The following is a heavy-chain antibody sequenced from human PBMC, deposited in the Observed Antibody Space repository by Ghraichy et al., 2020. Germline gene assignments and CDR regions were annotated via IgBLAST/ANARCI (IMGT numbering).Heavy chain of an antibody. V-gene: IGHV3-7*04. CDR2: IKPDGSEK. CDR3: VRGDYHDSSGNWVEAVDI. J-gene: IGHJ3*02. D-gene: IGHD3-22*01. Sequence: GGSLRLSCAASGFTFSSYWMSWVRQAPGKGLEWVANIKPDGSEKFYVDSVKGRFTLSRDNGKNSLYLQMNSLRAEDTAVYYCVRGDYHDSSGNWVEAVDIWGQGTMVTVSS. CDR1: GFTFSSYW.